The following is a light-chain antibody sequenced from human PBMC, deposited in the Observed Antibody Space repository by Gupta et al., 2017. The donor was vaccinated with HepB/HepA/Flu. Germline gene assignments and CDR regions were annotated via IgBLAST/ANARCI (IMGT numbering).Light chain of an antibody. CDR1: QSISSY. CDR2: AAS. J-gene: IGKJ3*01. Sequence: DIQMTQSPSSLSASGGDRVTITCRASQSISSYLNWYQQKPGKAPKLLIYAASSLQSGVPSRFSGSGSGTDFTLTISSLQPEDFATYYCQHRDSTPQTFGRGTKVDIK. V-gene: IGKV1-39*01. CDR3: QHRDSTPQT.